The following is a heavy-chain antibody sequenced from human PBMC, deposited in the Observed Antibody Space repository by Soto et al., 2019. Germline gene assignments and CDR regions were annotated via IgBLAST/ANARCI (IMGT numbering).Heavy chain of an antibody. CDR1: GGSISSYY. Sequence: QVQLQESGPGLVKPSETLSLICTVSGGSISSYYWSWIRQPPGKGLEWIGYIYYSGSTNYNASLKSRVTISVDTSKNQFSLKLSSVTAADTAVYYCARVFRGDFDYWGQGTLVPVS. J-gene: IGHJ4*02. D-gene: IGHD2-21*01. CDR2: IYYSGST. V-gene: IGHV4-59*01. CDR3: ARVFRGDFDY.